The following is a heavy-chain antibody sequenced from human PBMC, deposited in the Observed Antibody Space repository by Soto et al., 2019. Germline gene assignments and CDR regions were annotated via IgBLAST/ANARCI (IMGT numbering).Heavy chain of an antibody. Sequence: QVQLVQSGAEVKKPGSSVKVSCKAAGGTFSSYTISWVRQAPGQGLEWMGRIIPIVGIPNYAQKFQGRVTITADRSTSTAYMELTILTSEDTAVYYCASSPRSGTGVYWGQGTLVTVSS. D-gene: IGHD3-10*01. CDR3: ASSPRSGTGVY. V-gene: IGHV1-69*02. CDR1: GGTFSSYT. J-gene: IGHJ4*02. CDR2: IIPIVGIP.